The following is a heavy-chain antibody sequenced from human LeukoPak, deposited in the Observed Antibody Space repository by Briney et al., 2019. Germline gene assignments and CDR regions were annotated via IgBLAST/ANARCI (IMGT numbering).Heavy chain of an antibody. CDR2: INWNGGST. CDR3: ARDKYYYGSGSYPYYFDY. Sequence: PGGSLRLSCAASGFTFDDYGMSWVRQAPGKGLEWVSGINWNGGSTGYADSVKGRFTISRDNAKNSLYLQMNSLRAEDTALYYCARDKYYYGSGSYPYYFDYWGQGTLVTVSS. J-gene: IGHJ4*02. V-gene: IGHV3-20*04. D-gene: IGHD3-10*01. CDR1: GFTFDDYG.